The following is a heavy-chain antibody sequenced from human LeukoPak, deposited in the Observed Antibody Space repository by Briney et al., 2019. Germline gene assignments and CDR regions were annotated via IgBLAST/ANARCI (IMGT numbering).Heavy chain of an antibody. CDR3: ARSPHILTGENFDY. V-gene: IGHV3-9*01. Sequence: QSGGSLRLSCAASGFTFDDYAMHWVRQAPGKGLEWVSGISWNSDNIDYADSVKGRFTISRDNAKNSLYLQMNRLRSDDTAVYYCARSPHILTGENFDYWGQGTLLTVSS. D-gene: IGHD3-9*01. J-gene: IGHJ4*02. CDR1: GFTFDDYA. CDR2: ISWNSDNI.